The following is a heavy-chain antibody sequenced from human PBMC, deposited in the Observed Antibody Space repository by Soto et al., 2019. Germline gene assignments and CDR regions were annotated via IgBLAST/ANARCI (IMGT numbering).Heavy chain of an antibody. V-gene: IGHV1-18*01. CDR3: ERDLRQYGAGIVGDNWFDP. D-gene: IGHD3-10*01. CDR1: GYTFTSYG. J-gene: IGHJ5*02. CDR2: FSAYNGNT. Sequence: QVQLVQSGAEVKKPGASVMVSCKASGYTFTSYGISWVRQAPGQGLEWMGWFSAYNGNTNYEQKLQGRVTMTTDTSASTEYMEHRRLRCDGAAVYSCERDLRQYGAGIVGDNWFDPWGQGTLVTVSS.